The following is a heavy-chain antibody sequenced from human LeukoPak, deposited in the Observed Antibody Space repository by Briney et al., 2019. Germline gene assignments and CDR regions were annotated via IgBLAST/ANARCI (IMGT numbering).Heavy chain of an antibody. J-gene: IGHJ4*02. CDR1: GFTFTSSA. V-gene: IGHV1-58*02. CDR3: AATRRDGYNY. Sequence: GTSVKVSFKASGFTFTSSAMQWVRQARGQRLAWVGWIVVGSGNTNYAQKFQERVTITRDMSTSTAYMELSSLRSEDTAVYYCAATRRDGYNYWGQGTLVTVSS. CDR2: IVVGSGNT. D-gene: IGHD5-24*01.